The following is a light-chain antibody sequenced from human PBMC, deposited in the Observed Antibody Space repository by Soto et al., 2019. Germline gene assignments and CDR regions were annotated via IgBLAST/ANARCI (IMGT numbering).Light chain of an antibody. CDR1: SSDVGGYNY. CDR2: DVT. V-gene: IGLV2-14*03. J-gene: IGLJ1*01. Sequence: QSALTQPASVSGSPGQWTTISCTGTSSDVGGYNYVSWYQHHPGKAPKLMIYDVTNRPSGVPNRFSGSKFGNTASLTISGLQTEDEADYYCSSYTRSNTFVFGTGTKLTVL. CDR3: SSYTRSNTFV.